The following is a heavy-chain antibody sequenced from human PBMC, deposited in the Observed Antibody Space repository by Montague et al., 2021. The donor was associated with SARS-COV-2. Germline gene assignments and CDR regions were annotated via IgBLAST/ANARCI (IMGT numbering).Heavy chain of an antibody. Sequence: SLRLSCAASGLTVSSNYMSWVRQAPGTGLEWASVIYSGGSTYYADSVKGRFTISRHNSKNTLYLQMNSLRDEDTAVYYCARDSYGMDVWGQGTTVTVSS. CDR3: ARDSYGMDV. J-gene: IGHJ6*02. V-gene: IGHV3-53*04. CDR2: IYSGGST. CDR1: GLTVSSNY.